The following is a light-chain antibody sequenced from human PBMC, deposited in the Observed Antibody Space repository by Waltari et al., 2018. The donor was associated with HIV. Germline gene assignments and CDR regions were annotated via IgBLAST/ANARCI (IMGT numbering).Light chain of an antibody. Sequence: DIVMTQSPESLAVSLGERATINCRSSQTILYSSNNKNYLAWYQQKPGQSPKVLIYWASTRESGVPDRFSGSVSGTNFTLTISNLQAEDVAVYYCQQFYNIPYSFGQGTKLQIK. CDR1: QTILYSSNNKNY. V-gene: IGKV4-1*01. CDR2: WAS. CDR3: QQFYNIPYS. J-gene: IGKJ2*03.